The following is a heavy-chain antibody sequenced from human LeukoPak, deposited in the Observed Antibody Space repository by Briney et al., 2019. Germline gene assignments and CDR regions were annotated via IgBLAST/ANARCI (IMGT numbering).Heavy chain of an antibody. CDR1: GYSFSIYW. D-gene: IGHD2-2*02. CDR2: IYPGDSDT. V-gene: IGHV5-51*01. J-gene: IGHJ6*02. Sequence: GESLKISCKGSGYSFSIYWIAWVRQMPGKGLEWMGIIYPGDSDTRYSPSFQGQVTISADKSISTAYLQWSSLKASDTAMYYCATMRVVPAAIDHYYYGMDVWGQGTTVTVSS. CDR3: ATMRVVPAAIDHYYYGMDV.